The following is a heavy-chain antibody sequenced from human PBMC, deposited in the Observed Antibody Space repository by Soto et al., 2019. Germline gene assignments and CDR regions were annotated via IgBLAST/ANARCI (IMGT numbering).Heavy chain of an antibody. V-gene: IGHV1-69*06. Sequence: QVQLVQSGAEVKKPGSSVKVSCKASGGTFSSYAISWVRQAPGQGLEWMGGIIPIFGTANYAQKFQGRVTITADKSTSTAYRELSSLRSEDTAVYYCARDSNYWGGLSPNIDPSWFAPWGQGTLVTVSS. CDR1: GGTFSSYA. J-gene: IGHJ5*02. D-gene: IGHD2-21*01. CDR3: ARDSNYWGGLSPNIDPSWFAP. CDR2: IIPIFGTA.